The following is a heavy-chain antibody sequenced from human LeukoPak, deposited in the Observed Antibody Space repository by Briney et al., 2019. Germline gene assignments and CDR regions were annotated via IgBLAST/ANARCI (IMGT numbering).Heavy chain of an antibody. J-gene: IGHJ4*02. V-gene: IGHV4-39*01. CDR1: GGSISSSSYY. CDR3: ARGYDSSGYPFDY. CDR2: LYYSGNI. Sequence: SETLSLTCTVSGGSISSSSYYWGWIRQPPGKGLERIGSLYYSGNIFYNPSLKSRVTISVDTSKNRFSLKLSSVTAADTAVYYCARGYDSSGYPFDYWGQGTLVTVSS. D-gene: IGHD3-22*01.